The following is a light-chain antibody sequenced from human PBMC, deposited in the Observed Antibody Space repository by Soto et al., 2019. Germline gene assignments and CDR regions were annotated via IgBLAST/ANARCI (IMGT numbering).Light chain of an antibody. Sequence: EIVLTQSPGTLSLSPGEGATLSCRASQSISNTFLAWYQQRPGQAPRILIYGASRRATGIPDRFSGSGSGTDFTLTISRLEHEDFALYYCQQYYSSWTFGQGTKVEMK. V-gene: IGKV3-20*01. CDR3: QQYYSSWT. CDR2: GAS. J-gene: IGKJ1*01. CDR1: QSISNTF.